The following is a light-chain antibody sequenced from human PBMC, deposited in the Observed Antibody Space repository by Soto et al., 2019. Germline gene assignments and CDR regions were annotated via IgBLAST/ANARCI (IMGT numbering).Light chain of an antibody. CDR3: QSYDSSLSGHVV. V-gene: IGLV1-40*01. J-gene: IGLJ2*01. CDR1: SSIIGAGYD. CDR2: GNS. Sequence: QAVVTQPPSVSGAPGQRVTISCTGSSSIIGAGYDVHWYQQLPGTAPKLLIYGNSNRPSGVPDRFSGSKSGTSASLAITGLQAEDEADYYCQSYDSSLSGHVVFGGGTKLTVL.